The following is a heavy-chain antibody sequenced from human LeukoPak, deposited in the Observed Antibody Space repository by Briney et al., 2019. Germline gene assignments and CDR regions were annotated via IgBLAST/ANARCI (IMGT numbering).Heavy chain of an antibody. V-gene: IGHV3-7*01. CDR3: ASFQVITSSFDF. J-gene: IGHJ4*02. D-gene: IGHD3-22*01. CDR2: IKPDGSEK. Sequence: PGGSLRLSCAVSGFTFSGFWMSWVRQAPGKGLEWVANIKPDGSEKYYMDSVKGRFTISRDNAKNSLYLQMNNLRAEDTAVYYCASFQVITSSFDFWGQGTLVTVSS. CDR1: GFTFSGFW.